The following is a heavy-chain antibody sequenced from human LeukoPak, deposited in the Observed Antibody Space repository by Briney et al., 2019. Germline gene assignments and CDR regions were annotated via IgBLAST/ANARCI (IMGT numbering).Heavy chain of an antibody. CDR3: ARSPYSSSWYPWFDP. CDR2: IYGGGST. CDR1: GFTVSSNY. Sequence: KPGGSLRLSCAASGFTVSSNYMSWVRQAPGKGLEWVSVIYGGGSTYYADSVKGRLTISRDNSKNTLYLQMNSLRAEDTAVYYCARSPYSSSWYPWFDPWGQGTLVTVSS. J-gene: IGHJ5*02. V-gene: IGHV3-53*01. D-gene: IGHD6-13*01.